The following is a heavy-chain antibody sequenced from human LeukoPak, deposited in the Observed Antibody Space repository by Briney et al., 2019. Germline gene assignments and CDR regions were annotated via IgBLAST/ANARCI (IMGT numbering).Heavy chain of an antibody. V-gene: IGHV1-18*01. CDR1: GYTFTSYG. J-gene: IGHJ4*02. CDR2: ISAYNGNT. D-gene: IGHD2-21*02. CDR3: ARGPRGDQRFCDY. Sequence: ASVKVSCKASGYTFTSYGISWVRQAPGQGLEWMGWISAYNGNTNYAQKLQGRVTMTTDTSTGTAYMELRSLRPDDTAVYYCARGPRGDQRFCDYWGQGTLVPVSS.